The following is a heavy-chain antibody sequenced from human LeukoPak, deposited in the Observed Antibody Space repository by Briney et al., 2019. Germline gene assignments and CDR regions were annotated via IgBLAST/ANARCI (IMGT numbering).Heavy chain of an antibody. CDR1: GFTLSSYW. D-gene: IGHD3-9*01. Sequence: GGSLRLSCAASGFTLSSYWMSWFRQAPAKGLEGVANIKQDGSEEYYVDSVKGRFTISRDNAKNSLYLQMNSLRAEDTAVYYCARTRLRYFDWLLYDAFDIWGQGTMVTVSS. CDR3: ARTRLRYFDWLLYDAFDI. J-gene: IGHJ3*02. CDR2: IKQDGSEE. V-gene: IGHV3-7*01.